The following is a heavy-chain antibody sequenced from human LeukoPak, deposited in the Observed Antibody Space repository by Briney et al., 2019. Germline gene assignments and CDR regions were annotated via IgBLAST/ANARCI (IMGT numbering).Heavy chain of an antibody. CDR1: GGSISSSSYY. V-gene: IGHV4-39*07. D-gene: IGHD6-6*01. CDR2: IYYSGST. Sequence: PSETLSLTCTVSGGSISSSSYYWGWIRQPPGKGLEWIGSIYYSGSTYYNPSLKSRVTISVDTSKNQFSLKLSSVTAADTAVYYCARGIRIAALNAFDIWGQGTMVTVSS. CDR3: ARGIRIAALNAFDI. J-gene: IGHJ3*02.